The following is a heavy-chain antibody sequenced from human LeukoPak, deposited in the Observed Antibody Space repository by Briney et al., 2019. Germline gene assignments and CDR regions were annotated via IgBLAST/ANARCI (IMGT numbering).Heavy chain of an antibody. J-gene: IGHJ4*02. CDR2: IYTSGST. CDR3: ASRIVGATSHYFDY. V-gene: IGHV4-4*07. D-gene: IGHD1-26*01. CDR1: GGSISSYY. Sequence: SETLSLTCTVSGGSISSYYWSWLRQPAGKGLEWIGRIYTSGSTNYNPSLKSRVTMSVDTSKNQFSLKLSSVTAADTAVYYCASRIVGATSHYFDYWGQGTLVTVSS.